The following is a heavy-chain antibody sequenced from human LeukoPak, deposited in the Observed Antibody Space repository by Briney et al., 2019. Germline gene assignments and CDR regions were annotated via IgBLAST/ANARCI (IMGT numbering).Heavy chain of an antibody. D-gene: IGHD4-17*01. CDR1: GCAFSTYG. CDR2: ITARSDIT. Sequence: PGGSLRLSCVASGCAFSTYGVSWVRQAPGKGLEWVSSITARSDITYYGDSVRGRFTISRDNSKNTLYLQMSSLRAEDTAVYYCAFPTVPRDWDYWGQGTLVTVSP. CDR3: AFPTVPRDWDY. V-gene: IGHV3-23*01. J-gene: IGHJ4*02.